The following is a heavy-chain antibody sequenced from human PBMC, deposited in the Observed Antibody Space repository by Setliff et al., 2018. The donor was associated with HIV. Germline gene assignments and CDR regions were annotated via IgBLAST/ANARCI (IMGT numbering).Heavy chain of an antibody. CDR1: GFTFGRYS. V-gene: IGHV3-48*04. J-gene: IGHJ3*02. Sequence: PGESLKISCAASGFTFGRYSMNWVRQAPGKGLEWVGFINSGSSSLFYGDSVKGRFTISRDDAKNSLILHMNSLRVEDTAVYYCARETTGWFGELAAAFDIWGHGTLVTVS. CDR2: INSGSSSL. D-gene: IGHD3-10*01. CDR3: ARETTGWFGELAAAFDI.